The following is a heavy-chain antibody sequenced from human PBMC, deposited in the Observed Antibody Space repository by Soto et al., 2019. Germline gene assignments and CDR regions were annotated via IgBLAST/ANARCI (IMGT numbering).Heavy chain of an antibody. D-gene: IGHD1-1*01. CDR3: ARDGVQLWPRYYFDY. Sequence: VQLVQSGAEVKKPGASVQVSCKTSGYSFSNYSMHWVRQVPGQGLEWMGKINPNGGSTSLAQKFQDAVTLTRDTSTNTVYMELSSLTSEDTAVYDCARDGVQLWPRYYFDYWGQGTLVTVSS. CDR2: INPNGGST. J-gene: IGHJ4*02. V-gene: IGHV1-46*01. CDR1: GYSFSNYS.